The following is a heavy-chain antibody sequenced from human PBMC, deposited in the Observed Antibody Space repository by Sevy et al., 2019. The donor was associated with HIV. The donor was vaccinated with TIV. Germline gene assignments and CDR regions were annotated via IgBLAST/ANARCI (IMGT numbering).Heavy chain of an antibody. D-gene: IGHD3-22*01. Sequence: ASVKVSCKASGYTFTGYYMHWVRQAPGQGLEWMGRINPNSGGTNYAQKFQGRVTMTRDTSISTAYMGLSRLRSDDTAVYYCARGGSYYYDSSGYYVDYWGQGTLVTVSS. V-gene: IGHV1-2*06. CDR1: GYTFTGYY. CDR2: INPNSGGT. CDR3: ARGGSYYYDSSGYYVDY. J-gene: IGHJ4*02.